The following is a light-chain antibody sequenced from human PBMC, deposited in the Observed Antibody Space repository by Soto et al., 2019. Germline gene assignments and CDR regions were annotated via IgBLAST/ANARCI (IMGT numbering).Light chain of an antibody. CDR3: SSYTSSSTVV. CDR1: SSDVGGYNY. CDR2: YVS. V-gene: IGLV2-14*01. Sequence: QSVLTQPASVSGSPGQSITISCTGTSSDVGGYNYVSWYQQHPGKAPKLMIYYVSNRPSGVSNPFSGSKSGNTASLTISGLQAEDEADYYCSSYTSSSTVVFGGGTKITV. J-gene: IGLJ2*01.